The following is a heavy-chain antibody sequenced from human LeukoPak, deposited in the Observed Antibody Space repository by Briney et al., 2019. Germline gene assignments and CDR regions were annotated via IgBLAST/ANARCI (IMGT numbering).Heavy chain of an antibody. Sequence: GGSLKLSCAASGFTFSSAWMHWVRQAPGTGLVWVSRITDDATTTYADSVRGRFTISRDNAKNILYLQMNSLRAEDTAAYYCVRDRVGPDYWGQGTLVTVSS. CDR2: ITDDATT. CDR3: VRDRVGPDY. CDR1: GFTFSSAW. V-gene: IGHV3-74*03. J-gene: IGHJ4*02. D-gene: IGHD1-26*01.